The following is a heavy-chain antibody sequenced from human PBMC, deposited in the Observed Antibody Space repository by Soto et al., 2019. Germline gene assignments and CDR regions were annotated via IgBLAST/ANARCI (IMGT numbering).Heavy chain of an antibody. D-gene: IGHD6-19*01. CDR2: IKEDGSEK. Sequence: GGSLRLSCAASGFTFTNHWMTWVRQAPGKGLEWVANIKEDGSEKYYVDSVKGRFTISRENTKNTLYLQMNGLREEDTAVYYCAIGHWLGNWGHGTLVTVSS. CDR1: GFTFTNHW. V-gene: IGHV3-7*01. CDR3: AIGHWLGN. J-gene: IGHJ4*01.